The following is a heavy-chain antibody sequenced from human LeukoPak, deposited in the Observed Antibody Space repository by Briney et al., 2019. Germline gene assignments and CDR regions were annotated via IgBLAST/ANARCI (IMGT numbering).Heavy chain of an antibody. D-gene: IGHD1-26*01. Sequence: GASVKVSCKASGYTFTSYDINWVRQATGQGLEWMGWMNPKSGNTGYAQKVQGGVTITKNTSINTAYMELSSLRSEDTAVYYWARHQVGGAFDIWVQGTMVTVSS. CDR3: ARHQVGGAFDI. CDR1: GYTFTSYD. V-gene: IGHV1-8*03. CDR2: MNPKSGNT. J-gene: IGHJ3*02.